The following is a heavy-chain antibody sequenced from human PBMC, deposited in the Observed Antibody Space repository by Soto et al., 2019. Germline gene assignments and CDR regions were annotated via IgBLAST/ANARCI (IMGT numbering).Heavy chain of an antibody. Sequence: SEKVSCTASGGNFSNYDLNWVRQAPRPRLEWSRGVIPLFGTRNYAQKFQGTVTITADKSTSTAYMERSSLRSKDTAVYYCAGEHDYCYYGMDVWGQGTMVTVSS. CDR2: VIPLFGTR. J-gene: IGHJ6*02. CDR3: AGEHDYCYYGMDV. CDR1: GGNFSNYD. V-gene: IGHV1-69*06.